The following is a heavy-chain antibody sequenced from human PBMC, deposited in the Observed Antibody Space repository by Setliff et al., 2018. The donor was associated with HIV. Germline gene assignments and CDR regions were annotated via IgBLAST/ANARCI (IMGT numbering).Heavy chain of an antibody. CDR1: GFTFSSYG. J-gene: IGHJ5*02. Sequence: PGGSLRLSCAASGFTFSSYGMHWVRQAPGKGLEWVAVIWYDGSNKYHADSVKGRFTISRDNAKNSLYLQMNSLRAEDTAVYYCARDKHIVVVTAPTVIDVPNPLQPLPWG. CDR2: IWYDGSNK. CDR3: ARDKHIVVVTAPTVIDVPNPLQPLP. D-gene: IGHD2-21*02. V-gene: IGHV3-33*08.